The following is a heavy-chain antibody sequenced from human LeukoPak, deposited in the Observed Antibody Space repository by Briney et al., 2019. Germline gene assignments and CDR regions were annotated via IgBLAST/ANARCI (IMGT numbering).Heavy chain of an antibody. J-gene: IGHJ3*02. CDR2: ISSSSSYI. CDR1: GGSISSYY. CDR3: ARDIAPGRSAFDI. Sequence: ETLSLTCTVSGGSISSYYWSWVRQAPGKGLEWVSSISSSSSYIYYADSVKGRFTISRDNAKNSLYLQMNSLRAEDTAVYYCARDIAPGRSAFDIWGQGTMVTVSS. D-gene: IGHD3-10*01. V-gene: IGHV3-21*01.